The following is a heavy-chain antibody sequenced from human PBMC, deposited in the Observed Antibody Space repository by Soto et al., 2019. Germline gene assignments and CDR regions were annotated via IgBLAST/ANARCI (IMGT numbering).Heavy chain of an antibody. CDR1: GFTFDDYA. CDR2: ISWNSGSI. V-gene: IGHV3-9*01. J-gene: IGHJ4*02. Sequence: GGSLRLSCAASGFTFDDYAMHWVRQAPGKGLEWVSGISWNSGSIGYADSVKGRFTISRDNAKNSLYLQMNSLRAEDTALYYCAKGNCSGGSCRGNPFFDYWGQGTLVTVSS. CDR3: AKGNCSGGSCRGNPFFDY. D-gene: IGHD2-15*01.